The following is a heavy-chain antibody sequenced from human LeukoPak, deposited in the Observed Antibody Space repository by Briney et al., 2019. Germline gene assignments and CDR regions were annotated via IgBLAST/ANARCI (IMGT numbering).Heavy chain of an antibody. CDR1: GFTFDDYG. CDR3: AKDRGYELPNYGLDV. CDR2: ISGSGGGT. D-gene: IGHD1-26*01. Sequence: PGGSLRLSCAASGFTFDDYGMSWVRQAPGEGLEWVSAISGSGGGTFYADSVKGRFTISRDNSKNTLYLQMNSLRAEDTAVYYCAKDRGYELPNYGLDVWGQGTTVTVSS. V-gene: IGHV3-23*01. J-gene: IGHJ6*02.